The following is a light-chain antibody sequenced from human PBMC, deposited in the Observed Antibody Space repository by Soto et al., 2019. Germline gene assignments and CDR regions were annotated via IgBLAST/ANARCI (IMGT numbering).Light chain of an antibody. CDR3: GTWDYSLSVGV. CDR1: SSNIGSSF. Sequence: QSVLTQPPSVSSAPGQTVTISCSGSSSNIGSSFVSWYQHVPGTAPKVLIYENNKRPSGIPDRFSGSKSGTSATLGITGLQTGDEADYYCGTWDYSLSVGVFGGGTQLTVL. CDR2: ENN. V-gene: IGLV1-51*02. J-gene: IGLJ2*01.